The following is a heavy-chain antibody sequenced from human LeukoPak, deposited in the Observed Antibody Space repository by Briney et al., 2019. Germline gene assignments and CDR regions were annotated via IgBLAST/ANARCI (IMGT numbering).Heavy chain of an antibody. CDR1: GFTFSDYY. CDR2: INNTGSNI. CDR3: ARDRYCSSTSCYEGDMDY. V-gene: IGHV3-11*04. D-gene: IGHD2-2*01. J-gene: IGHJ4*02. Sequence: GGSLRLSCAASGFTFSDYYMSWIRQAPGKGLEWVSYINNTGSNIYYADSVKGRFTISRDNAKNSLYLQMNSLRAEDTAVYYCARDRYCSSTSCYEGDMDYWGQGTLVTVSS.